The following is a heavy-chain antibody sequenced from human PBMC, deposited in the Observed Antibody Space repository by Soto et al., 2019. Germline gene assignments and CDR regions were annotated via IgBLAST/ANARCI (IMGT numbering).Heavy chain of an antibody. J-gene: IGHJ4*02. D-gene: IGHD3-9*01. Sequence: QVQLVESGGGVVQPGRSLTLSCAASGFTFSNHAIHWVRQAPGKGLEWVAVISNDGSRDYYADSVKGRFTMSRDNSKNTLYLQMNSLRLEDTAVYYCAIRLPHFGLLLVPFDYWGQGTLVTVSS. CDR3: AIRLPHFGLLLVPFDY. CDR2: ISNDGSRD. CDR1: GFTFSNHA. V-gene: IGHV3-30*04.